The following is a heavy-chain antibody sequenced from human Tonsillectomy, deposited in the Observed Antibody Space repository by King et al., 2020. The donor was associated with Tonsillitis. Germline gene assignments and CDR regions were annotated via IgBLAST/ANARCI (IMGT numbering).Heavy chain of an antibody. D-gene: IGHD2-15*01. J-gene: IGHJ4*02. V-gene: IGHV4-38-2*02. CDR1: GYSMSSGYY. CDR2: IYHSGST. Sequence: VQLQESGPGLVKPSETLSLTCTVSGYSMSSGYYWGWIRQPPGKGLEWIGAIYHSGSTYYNPSLKSRVTISVDTSKNQFSLKLSSLTAADTAVYYCARAVAYCGGFGCYSGDLDYWGQGTLVTVSS. CDR3: ARAVAYCGGFGCYSGDLDY.